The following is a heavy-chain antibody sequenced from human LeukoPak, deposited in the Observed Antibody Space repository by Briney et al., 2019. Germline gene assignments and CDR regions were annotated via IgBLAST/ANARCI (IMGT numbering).Heavy chain of an antibody. CDR3: AREPSSGMVRGVIQPLYYFDY. D-gene: IGHD3-10*01. CDR2: IYYSGST. CDR1: GGSISSSSYY. J-gene: IGHJ4*02. V-gene: IGHV4-39*07. Sequence: SETLSLTCTVSGGSISSSSYYWGWIRQPPGKGLEWIGSIYYSGSTYYNPSLKSRVTISVDTSKNQFSLKLSSVTAADTAVYYCAREPSSGMVRGVIQPLYYFDYWGQGTLVTVSS.